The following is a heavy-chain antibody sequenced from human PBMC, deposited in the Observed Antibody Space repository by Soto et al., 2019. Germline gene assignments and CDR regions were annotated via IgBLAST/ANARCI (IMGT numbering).Heavy chain of an antibody. Sequence: GGSLRLSCAASGFTFSSYWMSWVRQAPGKGLEWVANIKQDGSEKYYVDSVEGRFTISRDNAKNSLYLQMNSLRAEDTAVYYCARDSYYYDFWSGYLTGTYFDYWGQGTLVTVSS. D-gene: IGHD3-3*01. CDR2: IKQDGSEK. CDR1: GFTFSSYW. CDR3: ARDSYYYDFWSGYLTGTYFDY. V-gene: IGHV3-7*01. J-gene: IGHJ4*02.